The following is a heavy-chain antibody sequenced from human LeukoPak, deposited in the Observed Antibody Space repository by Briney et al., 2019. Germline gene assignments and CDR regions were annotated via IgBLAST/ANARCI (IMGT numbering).Heavy chain of an antibody. D-gene: IGHD3-10*01. V-gene: IGHV3-23*01. CDR1: GFTFSNYA. Sequence: QPGGSLRLSCAASGFTFSNYALTWVRQPPGKGLEWVSLIGGGGGGAYFADSVKGRFTISRDNSKNTLYLQMNNLRAEDTAVYYCAKGRGSARAMAFDYWGQGTLLTVPS. CDR2: IGGGGGGA. J-gene: IGHJ4*02. CDR3: AKGRGSARAMAFDY.